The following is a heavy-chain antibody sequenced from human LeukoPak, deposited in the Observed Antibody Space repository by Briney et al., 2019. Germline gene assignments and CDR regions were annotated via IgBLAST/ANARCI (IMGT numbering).Heavy chain of an antibody. CDR3: ARGHGGLGGMDV. Sequence: PSETLSLTCAVYGGSFSGYDWSWIRQPPGKGLEWIGEIKHSGSTNYSPSLKSRVTISVDTSKNHFSLRVRSVTAADTAVYYCARGHGGLGGMDVWGQGTTVTVSS. V-gene: IGHV4-34*01. CDR1: GGSFSGYD. CDR2: IKHSGST. J-gene: IGHJ6*02. D-gene: IGHD2-15*01.